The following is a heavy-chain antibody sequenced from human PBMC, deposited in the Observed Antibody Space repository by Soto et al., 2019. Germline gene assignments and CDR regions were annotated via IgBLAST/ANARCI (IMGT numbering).Heavy chain of an antibody. CDR1: GYTFTSYG. CDR3: ARDRSTVTTEGFGMDV. D-gene: IGHD4-17*01. CDR2: ISAYNGNT. Sequence: GASVKVSCKASGYTFTSYGISWVRQAPGQGLEWMGWISAYNGNTNYAQKLQGRVTMTTDTSTSTAYMELRSLRSDDTAVYYCARDRSTVTTEGFGMDVWGQGTTVTVSS. V-gene: IGHV1-18*01. J-gene: IGHJ6*02.